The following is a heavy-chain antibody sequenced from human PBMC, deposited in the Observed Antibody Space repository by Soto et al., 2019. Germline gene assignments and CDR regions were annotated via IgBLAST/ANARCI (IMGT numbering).Heavy chain of an antibody. D-gene: IGHD3-22*01. CDR1: GFTFSSYA. CDR3: ANRTVTYYYDRSGYPGSFDI. CDR2: ISGSGGST. J-gene: IGHJ3*02. Sequence: GGSLRLSCAASGFTFSSYAMSWVRQAPGKGLEWVSAISGSGGSTYYADSVKGRFTISRDNSKNTLYLQMNSMRAEDTAVYYCANRTVTYYYDRSGYPGSFDIWGQGTMVTVSS. V-gene: IGHV3-23*01.